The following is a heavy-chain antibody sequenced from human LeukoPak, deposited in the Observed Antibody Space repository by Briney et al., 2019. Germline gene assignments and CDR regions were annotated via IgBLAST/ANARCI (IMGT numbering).Heavy chain of an antibody. V-gene: IGHV3-66*02. J-gene: IGHJ4*02. Sequence: GGSLRLSGAASGFTISSNYMTWVRQAPGKGLEWVSVFHGGGDTYYADSVKGRFTISRDNSKNTLYFQMNSLRAEDTAVYYCARSSDSSGWVDYWGQGTLVTVSS. CDR2: FHGGGDT. D-gene: IGHD6-19*01. CDR3: ARSSDSSGWVDY. CDR1: GFTISSNY.